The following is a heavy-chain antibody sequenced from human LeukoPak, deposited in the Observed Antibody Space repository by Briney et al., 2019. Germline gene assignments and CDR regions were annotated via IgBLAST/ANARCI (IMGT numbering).Heavy chain of an antibody. V-gene: IGHV4-61*02. CDR1: GGSISSGSYF. Sequence: SETLSLTCTVSGGSISSGSYFWSWIRQPAGKGLEWIGRINTSGTTNYNPSLKSRVTISVDTPKNQLFLKLSSVTAADTAVYYCATLYFDRGAYYPEYFQHWGQGTLVTVSS. J-gene: IGHJ1*01. CDR2: INTSGTT. CDR3: ATLYFDRGAYYPEYFQH. D-gene: IGHD3-22*01.